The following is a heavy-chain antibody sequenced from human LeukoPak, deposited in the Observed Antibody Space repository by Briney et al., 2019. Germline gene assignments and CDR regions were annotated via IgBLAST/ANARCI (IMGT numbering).Heavy chain of an antibody. V-gene: IGHV1-8*01. Sequence: ASVKVSCKASGYSFTSFDIHWVRQATGQGLEWMGWINPSSANIGYAQKFQSRVTMTRNTSISTAYMVLSSLSSEDTAVYYCARRNIGYSFDPWGQGTPVTVSS. CDR2: INPSSANI. D-gene: IGHD2-15*01. J-gene: IGHJ5*02. CDR1: GYSFTSFD. CDR3: ARRNIGYSFDP.